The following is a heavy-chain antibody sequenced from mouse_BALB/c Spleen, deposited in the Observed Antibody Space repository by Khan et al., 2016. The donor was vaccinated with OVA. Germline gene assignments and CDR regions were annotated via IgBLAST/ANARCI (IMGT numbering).Heavy chain of an antibody. D-gene: IGHD2-1*01. CDR2: ISTGGSYT. J-gene: IGHJ3*01. V-gene: IGHV5-9*02. CDR1: GFAFSSYD. Sequence: EVKLVESGRGFVKPGGSLKLSCAASGFAFSSYDMSWVRQTPEKRLEWVATISTGGSYTYYPDSVKGRFTISRDIARNTLYLQMRNLRSEDTALYYCARPSYYGNPYFTYWGQGTLVTVSA. CDR3: ARPSYYGNPYFTY.